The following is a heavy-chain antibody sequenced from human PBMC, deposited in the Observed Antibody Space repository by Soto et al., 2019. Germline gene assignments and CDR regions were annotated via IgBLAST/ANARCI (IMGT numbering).Heavy chain of an antibody. CDR1: GGSINSGNYF. J-gene: IGHJ6*02. CDR3: ARDSSPSSYYNGLDV. CDR2: IYYSGSS. V-gene: IGHV4-31*03. D-gene: IGHD2-2*01. Sequence: PSETLSLTCTVSGGSINSGNYFWTWIRQHPGKGLEWIGYIYYSGSSFYNPSLKSRLTISVDTSKNQFSLKLNSVTAADTAVYYCARDSSPSSYYNGLDVWGQGTTVTVSS.